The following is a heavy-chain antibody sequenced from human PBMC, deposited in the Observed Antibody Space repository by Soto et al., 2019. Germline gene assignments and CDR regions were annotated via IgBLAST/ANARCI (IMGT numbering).Heavy chain of an antibody. CDR3: ARDGRSPEWLSLPYYYYGMDV. V-gene: IGHV3-30-3*01. CDR2: ISYDGSNK. Sequence: GGSLRLSCAASGFTFSSYAMHWVRQAPGKGLEWVAVISYDGSNKYYADSVKGRFTISRDNSKNTLYLQMNSLRAEDTAVYYCARDGRSPEWLSLPYYYYGMDVWGQGTTVTVSS. D-gene: IGHD3-3*01. J-gene: IGHJ6*02. CDR1: GFTFSSYA.